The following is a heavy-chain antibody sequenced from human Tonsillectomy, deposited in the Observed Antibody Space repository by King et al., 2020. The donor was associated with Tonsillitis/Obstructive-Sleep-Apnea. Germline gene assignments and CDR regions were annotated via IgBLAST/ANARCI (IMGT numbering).Heavy chain of an antibody. J-gene: IGHJ3*01. Sequence: QLQESGPGLVRPSETLSLTCAVSGDSISSSRYYWGWIRQPPGKGLEWIASIYYDGRTYYNPSRESRATISVDMSKNQFSLKLRSVTAADTAVYYCTGQPRYYDSTGYYHGFDVWGPGTMVTFSS. CDR3: TGQPRYYDSTGYYHGFDV. D-gene: IGHD3-22*01. CDR1: GDSISSSRYY. CDR2: IYYDGRT. V-gene: IGHV4-39*01.